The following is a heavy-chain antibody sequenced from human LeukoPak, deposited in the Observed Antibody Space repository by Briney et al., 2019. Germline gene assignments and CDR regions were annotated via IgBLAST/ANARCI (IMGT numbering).Heavy chain of an antibody. V-gene: IGHV3-7*01. CDR2: INHDGSLK. D-gene: IGHD2-21*01. J-gene: IGHJ3*01. CDR3: ARNVVGGDDV. CDR1: GFTFSNYW. Sequence: GGSLRLSCAASGFTFSNYWMSWVRQPPRKGLEWVANINHDGSLKYYVDSVKGRFTISRDNAKKSLYLQMNSLRAEDTAVYSCARNVVGGDDVWGLGTMVTVSS.